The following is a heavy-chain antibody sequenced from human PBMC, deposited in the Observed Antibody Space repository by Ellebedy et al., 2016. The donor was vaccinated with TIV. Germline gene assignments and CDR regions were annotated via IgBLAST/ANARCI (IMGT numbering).Heavy chain of an antibody. CDR2: THISGDT. D-gene: IGHD2-8*01. J-gene: IGHJ4*02. CDR1: GGSISDNF. Sequence: SETLSLXXTVSGGSISDNFWSWIRQPAGKGLEWVGRTHISGDTKYNPALNSRVTVSLDTSKNQFSLKVTSVTAADTAVYYCARDPPDGHGHFDSWGQGNLVTVSS. CDR3: ARDPPDGHGHFDS. V-gene: IGHV4-4*07.